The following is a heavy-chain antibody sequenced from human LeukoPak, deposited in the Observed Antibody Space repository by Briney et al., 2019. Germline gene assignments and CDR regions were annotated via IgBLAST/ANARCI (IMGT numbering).Heavy chain of an antibody. V-gene: IGHV3-23*01. CDR1: GFTFSSYA. CDR2: ISGSGGST. Sequence: GGSLRLSCAASGFTFSSYAMSWVRQAPGKGLEWVSAISGSGGSTYYADSVKGRFTISRDNSKNTLYLQMNSLRAEDTAVYYCARDLLGYCSGDSCYYYYYYYGMDVWGQGTTVTVSS. D-gene: IGHD2-15*01. CDR3: ARDLLGYCSGDSCYYYYYYYGMDV. J-gene: IGHJ6*02.